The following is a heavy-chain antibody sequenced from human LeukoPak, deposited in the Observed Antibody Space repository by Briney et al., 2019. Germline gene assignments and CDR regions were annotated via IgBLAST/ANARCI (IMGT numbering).Heavy chain of an antibody. CDR1: GFTFSSYW. J-gene: IGHJ4*02. V-gene: IGHV3-7*03. CDR2: IKQDGSEK. Sequence: GGSLRLSCAASGFTFSSYWMSWVRQAPGKGLEWVANIKQDGSEKYYVDSVKGRFTISRDNAKNSLYLQMNSLRAEDTAVYYCARDMPDYYGSGSYYQILDYWGQGTLVTVSS. CDR3: ARDMPDYYGSGSYYQILDY. D-gene: IGHD3-10*01.